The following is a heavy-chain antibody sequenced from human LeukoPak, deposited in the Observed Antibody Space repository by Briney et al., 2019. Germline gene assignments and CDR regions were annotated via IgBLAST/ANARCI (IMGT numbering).Heavy chain of an antibody. D-gene: IGHD3-3*01. CDR1: GGSISSGGYY. V-gene: IGHV4-31*03. J-gene: IGHJ6*02. CDR3: ARDITEWLWLHGMDV. Sequence: PSQTLSLTCTVSGGSISSGGYYWSWIRQHPGKGLEWIGYIYYSGSTYYNPSLKSRVTISVDTSKNQFSLKLSSVTAADTAVYYRARDITEWLWLHGMDVWGQGTTVTVSS. CDR2: IYYSGST.